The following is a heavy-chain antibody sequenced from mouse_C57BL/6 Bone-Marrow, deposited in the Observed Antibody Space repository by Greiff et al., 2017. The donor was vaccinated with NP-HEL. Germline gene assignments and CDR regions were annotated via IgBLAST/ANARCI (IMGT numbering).Heavy chain of an antibody. CDR2: ISGGGGNT. D-gene: IGHD1-1*01. Sequence: EVKLVESGGGLVKPGGSLKLSCAASGFTFSSYTMSWVRQTPEKRLEWVATISGGGGNTYSPASVKGRFTISRDNAKNTLYLQMSSLRSEDTALYYCARRGYGSSPFAYWGQGTLVTVSA. CDR1: GFTFSSYT. J-gene: IGHJ3*01. V-gene: IGHV5-9*01. CDR3: ARRGYGSSPFAY.